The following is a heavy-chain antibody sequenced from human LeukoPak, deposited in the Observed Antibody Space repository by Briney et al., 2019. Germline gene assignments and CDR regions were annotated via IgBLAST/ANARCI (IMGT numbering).Heavy chain of an antibody. J-gene: IGHJ4*02. CDR3: ARLGIFGVVTDY. CDR1: GGSISSYY. CDR2: VYYSGST. Sequence: PSETLSLTCTVSGGSISSYYWTWFRQPPGKGLEWIGYVYYSGSTNYNPSLKSRVTISVDASKNQFSLKLSSVTAADTAVYYCARLGIFGVVTDYWGQGTLVTVSS. V-gene: IGHV4-59*08. D-gene: IGHD3-3*01.